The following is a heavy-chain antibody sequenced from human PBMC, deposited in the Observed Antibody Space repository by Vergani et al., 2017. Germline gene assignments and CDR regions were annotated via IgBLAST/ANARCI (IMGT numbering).Heavy chain of an antibody. CDR1: GFIFSGYS. J-gene: IGHJ4*02. CDR2: IDSSRGTI. V-gene: IGHV3-48*02. CDR3: ARDHPFGSSYFFDY. D-gene: IGHD6-6*01. Sequence: EVQLVESGGGLVQAGGSLRLSCTASGFIFSGYSMNWVRQAPGKGLEWISYIDSSRGTIYYADSVKGRFTISRDNGKNSLFLQMNSLRDEDTAVYYCARDHPFGSSYFFDYWGQGTLVTVSS.